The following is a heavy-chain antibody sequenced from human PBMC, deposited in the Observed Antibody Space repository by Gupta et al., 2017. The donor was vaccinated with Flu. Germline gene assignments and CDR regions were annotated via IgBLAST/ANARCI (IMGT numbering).Heavy chain of an antibody. V-gene: IGHV3-72*01. CDR2: SKYRATSYTT. Sequence: EVPLVEAGGGLVQPGVSLRLSCVVHGSNLSDHHLDWVRQAPGKGLEWIGRSKYRATSYTTVYAASVEGRFTFSRDDSKNSVNLQMNSLKPEDTAVYYCTRLNFYDGSGYYNDFWGQGTLVAVSS. CDR1: GSNLSDHH. CDR3: TRLNFYDGSGYYNDF. J-gene: IGHJ4*02. D-gene: IGHD3-22*01.